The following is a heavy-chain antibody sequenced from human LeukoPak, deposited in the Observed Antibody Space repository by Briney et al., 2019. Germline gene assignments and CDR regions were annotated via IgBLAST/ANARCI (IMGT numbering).Heavy chain of an antibody. Sequence: GGSLRLSCAASGFTFSSYAMSWVRQAPGKGLEWVSAISGSGGSTYYADSVKGRFTISRDNAKNSLYLQMNSLRAEDTAVYYCARGDGPMYNWFDPWGQGTLVTVSS. V-gene: IGHV3-23*01. CDR1: GFTFSSYA. J-gene: IGHJ5*02. CDR3: ARGDGPMYNWFDP. D-gene: IGHD2-21*02. CDR2: ISGSGGST.